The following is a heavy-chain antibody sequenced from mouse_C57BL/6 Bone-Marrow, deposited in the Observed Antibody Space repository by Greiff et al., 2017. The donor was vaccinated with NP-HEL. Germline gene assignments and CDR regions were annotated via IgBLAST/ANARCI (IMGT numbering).Heavy chain of an antibody. J-gene: IGHJ3*01. CDR3: ASPDNYYGSSSPSWFAY. D-gene: IGHD1-1*01. CDR1: GFNIKNTY. CDR2: IDPANGNT. Sequence: EVKLVESVAELVRPGASVKLSCTASGFNIKNTYMHWVKQRPEQGLEWIGRIDPANGNTKYAPKFQGKATITADTSSNTAYLQLSSLTSEDTAIYYCASPDNYYGSSSPSWFAYWGQGTLVTVSA. V-gene: IGHV14-3*01.